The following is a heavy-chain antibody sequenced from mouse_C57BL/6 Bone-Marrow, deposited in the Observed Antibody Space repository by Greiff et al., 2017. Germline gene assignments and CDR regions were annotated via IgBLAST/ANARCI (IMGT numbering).Heavy chain of an antibody. Sequence: EVQRVESGGDLVKPGGSLKLSCAASGFTFSSYGMSWVRQTPDKRLEWVATISSGGSYTYYPDSVKGRFTISRDNAKNTLYLQMSSLKSEDTAMYYCARQVYYYGAYWGQGTLVTVSA. CDR2: ISSGGSYT. V-gene: IGHV5-6*01. J-gene: IGHJ3*01. CDR3: ARQVYYYGAY. CDR1: GFTFSSYG. D-gene: IGHD1-1*01.